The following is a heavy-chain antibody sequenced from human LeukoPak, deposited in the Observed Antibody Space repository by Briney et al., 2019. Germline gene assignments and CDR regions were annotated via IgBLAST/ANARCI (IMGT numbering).Heavy chain of an antibody. Sequence: GGSLRLSCAASGFTFSNAWMSWVRQAPGKGLEWVGRIKSKTDGGTTDYAAPVKGRFTISRDDSKNTLYLQMNSLKTEDTAVYYCARDRPGSVVPAADFDYWGQGTLVTVSS. CDR2: IKSKTDGGTT. CDR3: ARDRPGSVVPAADFDY. CDR1: GFTFSNAW. J-gene: IGHJ4*02. V-gene: IGHV3-15*01. D-gene: IGHD2-2*01.